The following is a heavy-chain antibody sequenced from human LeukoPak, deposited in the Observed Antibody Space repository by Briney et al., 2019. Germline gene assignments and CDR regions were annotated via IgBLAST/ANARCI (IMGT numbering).Heavy chain of an antibody. D-gene: IGHD6-19*01. CDR2: ISDSSGRT. Sequence: GGSLRLSCAASGFIFSSYAMGWVRQAPGKGLEWVSGISDSSGRTHYADSVKGRFTISRDNSKNTLYLQMNSLRAEDTAVYYCAKERGNGWPLDYWGQGTLVTVSS. CDR1: GFIFSSYA. V-gene: IGHV3-23*01. CDR3: AKERGNGWPLDY. J-gene: IGHJ4*02.